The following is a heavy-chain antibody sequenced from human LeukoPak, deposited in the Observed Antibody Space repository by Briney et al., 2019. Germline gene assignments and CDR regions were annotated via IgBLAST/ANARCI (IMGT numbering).Heavy chain of an antibody. J-gene: IGHJ4*02. CDR2: IYYSGST. V-gene: IGHV4-39*01. Sequence: SETLSLTCTVSGGSISSSSYYWGWIRQPPGKGLEWIGSIYYSGSTYYNPSLKSRVTISVDTSKNQFSLKLSSVTAADTAVYYCARSNIQLWPEQAFDYWGQGTLVTVSS. D-gene: IGHD5-18*01. CDR1: GGSISSSSYY. CDR3: ARSNIQLWPEQAFDY.